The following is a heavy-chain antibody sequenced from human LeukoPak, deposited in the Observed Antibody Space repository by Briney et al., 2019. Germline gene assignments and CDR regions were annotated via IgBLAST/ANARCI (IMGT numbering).Heavy chain of an antibody. V-gene: IGHV4-59*01. J-gene: IGHJ6*02. CDR1: GDSISSYY. D-gene: IGHD4-11*01. CDR3: ARVVYSHYWPEGMDV. CDR2: IYNSETT. Sequence: SETLSLTCTVSGDSISSYYWSWIRQPPGKGLEWIGYIYNSETTNYNPSLESRVTISEDTSKNQFSLMLTSVTAADTAVYYGARVVYSHYWPEGMDVWGQGTTVTVSS.